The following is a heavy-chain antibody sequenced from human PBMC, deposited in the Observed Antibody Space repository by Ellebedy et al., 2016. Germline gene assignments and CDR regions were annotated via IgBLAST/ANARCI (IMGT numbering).Heavy chain of an antibody. J-gene: IGHJ4*02. Sequence: SETLSLTXAVYGGSFSGYYWSWIRQPPGKGLEWIGEINHSGSTNYNPSLKSRVTISVDTSKNQFSLKLSSVTAADTAVYYCARDYGGSGYGRRGIDYWGQGTLVTVSS. CDR1: GGSFSGYY. V-gene: IGHV4-34*01. CDR2: INHSGST. D-gene: IGHD4-23*01. CDR3: ARDYGGSGYGRRGIDY.